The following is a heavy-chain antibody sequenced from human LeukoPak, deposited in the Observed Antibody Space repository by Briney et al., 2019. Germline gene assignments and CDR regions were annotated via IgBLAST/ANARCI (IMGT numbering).Heavy chain of an antibody. CDR2: ISGSGGST. J-gene: IGHJ4*02. CDR3: ARGSIIRSSQIKRGYYFDY. CDR1: GFTFSSYA. V-gene: IGHV3-23*01. Sequence: GGSLRLSCAASGFTFSSYAMSWVRQAPGKGLEWVSAISGSGGSTYYADSVKGRFTISRDNSKNTLYLQMNSLRSEDTAVYYCARGSIIRSSQIKRGYYFDYWGQGTLVTVSP. D-gene: IGHD3-10*01.